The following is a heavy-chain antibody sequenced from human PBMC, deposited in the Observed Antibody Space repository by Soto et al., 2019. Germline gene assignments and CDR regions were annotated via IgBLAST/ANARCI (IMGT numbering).Heavy chain of an antibody. CDR3: ARDDDYGDNGLDY. CDR1: GFTFGRHG. D-gene: IGHD4-17*01. CDR2: IGSDGRRA. J-gene: IGHJ4*02. V-gene: IGHV3-33*01. Sequence: QVQLVESGGGVVQPGGSLRLSCAASGFTFGRHGMHWVRQAPGKGLEWVAVIGSDGRRASYADSVKGRFTISRDNGQNTLYLQMNSLRAEETAVYDWARDDDYGDNGLDYWGQGTLVTVSS.